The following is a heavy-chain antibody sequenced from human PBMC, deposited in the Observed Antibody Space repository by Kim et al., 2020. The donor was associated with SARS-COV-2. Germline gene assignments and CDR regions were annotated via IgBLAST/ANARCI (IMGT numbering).Heavy chain of an antibody. V-gene: IGHV3-30*18. Sequence: GGSLRLSCAASGFTFSSYGMHWVRQAPGKGLEWVAVISYDGSNKYYADSVKGRFTISRDNSKNTLYLQMNSLRAEDTAVYYCAKDLPRIAVAGTVVGPIDYWGQGTLVTVSS. CDR2: ISYDGSNK. CDR1: GFTFSSYG. CDR3: AKDLPRIAVAGTVVGPIDY. J-gene: IGHJ4*02. D-gene: IGHD6-19*01.